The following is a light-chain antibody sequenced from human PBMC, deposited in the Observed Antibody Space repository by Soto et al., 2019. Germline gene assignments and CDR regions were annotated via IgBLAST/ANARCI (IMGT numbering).Light chain of an antibody. Sequence: EIVLTQAPATLSLSPGERATLSCRASQSIGLAIAWYQHKPGQAPRPRIFDASQRAPGIPARFRGRGSGTDFTLPIRSLEPEDFAVYYCQQRTDRPPWTFGQGTKVESK. CDR2: DAS. CDR3: QQRTDRPPWT. J-gene: IGKJ1*01. CDR1: QSIGLA. V-gene: IGKV3-11*01.